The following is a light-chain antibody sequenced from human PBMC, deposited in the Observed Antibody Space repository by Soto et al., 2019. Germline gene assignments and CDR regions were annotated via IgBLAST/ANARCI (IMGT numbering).Light chain of an antibody. Sequence: VLTQPPSASGSPGQSVTISCTGTSSDIGTSNFVSWYQHHPGKAPKLLIYEVTKRPSDVPDRFSGSKSVNTASLTVSGLQAEDEADYYCGSYAGNSDFVFGTGTKVTVL. J-gene: IGLJ1*01. CDR3: GSYAGNSDFV. V-gene: IGLV2-8*01. CDR1: SSDIGTSNF. CDR2: EVT.